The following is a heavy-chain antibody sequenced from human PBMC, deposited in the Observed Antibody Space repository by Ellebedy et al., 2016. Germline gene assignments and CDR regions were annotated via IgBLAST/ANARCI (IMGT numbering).Heavy chain of an antibody. D-gene: IGHD3-16*01. CDR3: ATTSGGGSRKYAFDI. CDR2: IIPIFGTA. CDR1: GGTFSSYA. V-gene: IGHV1-69*05. J-gene: IGHJ3*02. Sequence: SVKVSCXASGGTFSSYAISWVRQAPGQGLEWMGGIIPIFGTANYAQKFQGRVTMTTDTSTSTAYMELRSLRSDDTAVYYCATTSGGGSRKYAFDIWGQGTMVTVSS.